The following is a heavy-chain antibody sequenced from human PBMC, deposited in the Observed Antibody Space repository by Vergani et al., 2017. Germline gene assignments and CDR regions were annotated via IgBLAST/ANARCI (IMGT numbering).Heavy chain of an antibody. V-gene: IGHV3-66*02. CDR1: GFTVSSNY. J-gene: IGHJ6*02. D-gene: IGHD1-14*01. CDR2: IYSGGST. CDR3: AKDIEEADYRTEESYYYYGMDV. Sequence: EVQLVESGGGLVQPGGSLRLSCAASGFTVSSNYMSWVRQAPGKGLEWVSVIYSGGSTYYADSVKGRFTISRDNAKNSLYLQMNSLRAEDTALYYCAKDIEEADYRTEESYYYYGMDVWGQGTTVTVSS.